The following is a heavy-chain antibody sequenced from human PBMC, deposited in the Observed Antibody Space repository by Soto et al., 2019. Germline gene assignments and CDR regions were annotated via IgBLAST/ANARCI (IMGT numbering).Heavy chain of an antibody. V-gene: IGHV4-30-4*01. CDR3: ARGRGGITIFGVVIPPNWFDP. CDR1: GGSISRGDYY. Sequence: QVQLQESGPGLVKPSQTLSLTCTVSGGSISRGDYYWRWIRQPPGKGLEWVGYIYYSGSTYYNPSVKSRVTISVDSSKKQFSLKLSSVTAADTAVYYCARGRGGITIFGVVIPPNWFDPWGQGTLVTLSS. CDR2: IYYSGST. J-gene: IGHJ5*02. D-gene: IGHD3-3*01.